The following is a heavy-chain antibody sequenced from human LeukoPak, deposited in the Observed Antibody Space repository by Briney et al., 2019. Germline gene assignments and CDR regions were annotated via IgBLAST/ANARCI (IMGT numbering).Heavy chain of an antibody. Sequence: PSETLSLTCTVSGGSISRYYWSWIRQPAGKGLEWIGRIYGSGSTTYNPSLKSRVRLSVDTSKNQFSLKLSSVTAADTAVYYCARQGGYGVRYFDWLRIDYWGQGTLVTVSS. CDR3: ARQGGYGVRYFDWLRIDY. CDR2: IYGSGST. CDR1: GGSISRYY. D-gene: IGHD3-9*01. V-gene: IGHV4-4*07. J-gene: IGHJ4*02.